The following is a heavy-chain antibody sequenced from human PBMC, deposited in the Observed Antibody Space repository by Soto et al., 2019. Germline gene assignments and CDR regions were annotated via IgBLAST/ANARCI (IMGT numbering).Heavy chain of an antibody. Sequence: PGGSLRLSCAASGFTFSSYWMSWVRQAPGKGLEWVANIKQDGSEKYYVDSVKGRFTISRDNAKNSLYLQMNSLRAEDTAVYYCARDRLDDFWSGYLPLDYWGQGPLVTVSS. V-gene: IGHV3-7*01. CDR2: IKQDGSEK. J-gene: IGHJ4*02. D-gene: IGHD3-3*01. CDR1: GFTFSSYW. CDR3: ARDRLDDFWSGYLPLDY.